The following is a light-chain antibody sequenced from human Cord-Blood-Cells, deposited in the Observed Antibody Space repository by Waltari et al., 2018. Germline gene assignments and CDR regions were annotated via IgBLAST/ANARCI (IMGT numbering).Light chain of an antibody. CDR1: QSLLHSNGYNY. CDR2: LGS. J-gene: IGKJ1*01. Sequence: DIVMTQSPLSLPVTPGEPASISCRSSQSLLHSNGYNYLDWYLQKPGQSPHLLIYLGSNWSSGVPDRFSGSGSGTDCTLKISRVEAEDVGVYYCMQALQTPWTFGQGTKVEIK. V-gene: IGKV2-28*01. CDR3: MQALQTPWT.